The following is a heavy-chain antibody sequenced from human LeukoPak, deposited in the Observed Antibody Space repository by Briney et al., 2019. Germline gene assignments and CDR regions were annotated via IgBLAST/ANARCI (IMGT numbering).Heavy chain of an antibody. V-gene: IGHV3-48*03. CDR2: ISVSGHTI. CDR1: GFPFSNYE. CDR3: ARDAEPTQLWTHGRFDF. J-gene: IGHJ3*01. Sequence: GGSLRLSCAASGFPFSNYEMSWVRQAPGKGLEWVSSISVSGHTIYYADSVKGRFTTSRDDAKNSLYLQMSSLTAEDTALYYCARDAEPTQLWTHGRFDFWGQGTMVTVSS. D-gene: IGHD5-18*01.